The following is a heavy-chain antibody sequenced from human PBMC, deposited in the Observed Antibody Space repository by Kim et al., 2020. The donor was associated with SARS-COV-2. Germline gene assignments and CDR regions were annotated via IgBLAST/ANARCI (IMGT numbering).Heavy chain of an antibody. V-gene: IGHV3-30-3*01. CDR2: ISYDGSNK. CDR3: ARAYSGSYYYGMDV. Sequence: GGSLRLSCAASGFTFSSYAMHWVRQAPGKGLEWVAVISYDGSNKYYADSVKGRFTISRDNSKNTLYLQMNSLRAEDTAVYYCARAYSGSYYYGMDVWGQGATVTVSS. J-gene: IGHJ6*02. CDR1: GFTFSSYA. D-gene: IGHD3-10*01.